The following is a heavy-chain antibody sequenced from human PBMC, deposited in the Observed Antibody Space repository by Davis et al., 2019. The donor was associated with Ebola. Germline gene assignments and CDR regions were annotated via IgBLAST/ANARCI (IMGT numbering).Heavy chain of an antibody. CDR1: GGSFSGYY. V-gene: IGHV4-34*01. Sequence: SETLSLTCAAYGGSFSGYYWSWIRQPPGKGLEWIGEINHSGSTNYNPSLKSRVTISVDTSKNQFSLKLSSVTAADTAVYYCARWGMDVWGQGTTVTVSS. CDR2: INHSGST. CDR3: ARWGMDV. J-gene: IGHJ6*02.